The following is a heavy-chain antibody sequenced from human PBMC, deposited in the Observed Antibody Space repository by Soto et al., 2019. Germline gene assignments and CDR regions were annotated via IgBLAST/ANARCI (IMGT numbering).Heavy chain of an antibody. J-gene: IGHJ4*02. CDR3: ARVPVAMAGMGIDY. CDR2: VTGDGGGT. CDR1: GFTFTNYL. Sequence: GGSLRLSCTATGFTFTNYLMHWGRPARGTGRVWVSRVTGDGGGTTYADFVKGRMTISRDNAKNTLYLQMDSLGAEDTAVYFCARVPVAMAGMGIDYWGQGTLVTVSS. D-gene: IGHD6-19*01. V-gene: IGHV3-74*01.